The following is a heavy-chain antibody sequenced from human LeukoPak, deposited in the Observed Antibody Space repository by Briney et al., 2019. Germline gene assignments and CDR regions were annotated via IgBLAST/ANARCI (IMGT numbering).Heavy chain of an antibody. CDR3: AKDGATEWFEKSDPHDY. CDR2: INWNGGST. Sequence: GGSLRLSCAASGFTFDDYGMSWVRQAPGKGLEWVSGINWNGGSTGYADSEKGRFTISRDNAKNSLYLQMNSLRAEDTAVYYCAKDGATEWFEKSDPHDYWGQGTLVTVSS. D-gene: IGHD3-10*01. J-gene: IGHJ4*02. CDR1: GFTFDDYG. V-gene: IGHV3-20*04.